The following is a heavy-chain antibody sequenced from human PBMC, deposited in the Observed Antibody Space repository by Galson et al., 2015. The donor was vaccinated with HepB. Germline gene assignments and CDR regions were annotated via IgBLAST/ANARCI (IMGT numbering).Heavy chain of an antibody. V-gene: IGHV3-30*18. CDR1: GFTFSSYG. J-gene: IGHJ4*02. CDR3: AKDRNPAAYFDY. D-gene: IGHD1-14*01. Sequence: LRLSCAASGFTFSSYGMHWVRQAPGKGLEWVAVISYDGSNKYYADSVKGRFTISRDNSKNTLYLQMNSLRAEDTAVYYCAKDRNPAAYFDYWGQGTLVTVSS. CDR2: ISYDGSNK.